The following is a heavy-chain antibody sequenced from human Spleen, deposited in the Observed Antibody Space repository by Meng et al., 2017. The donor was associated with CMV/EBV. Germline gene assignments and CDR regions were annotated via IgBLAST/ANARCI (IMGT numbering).Heavy chain of an antibody. CDR2: ITPAFETA. V-gene: IGHV1-69*05. D-gene: IGHD3-16*02. J-gene: IGHJ4*02. CDR1: TFSSSS. CDR3: ARGPSITVGGVIIWPLED. Sequence: TFSSSSLMGVRQAPGQGLEWLGGITPAFETADYAQKFRDRVTITTDDSATTAYMEMSSLGSEDTAVYFCARGPSITVGGVIIWPLEDWGQGTLVTVSS.